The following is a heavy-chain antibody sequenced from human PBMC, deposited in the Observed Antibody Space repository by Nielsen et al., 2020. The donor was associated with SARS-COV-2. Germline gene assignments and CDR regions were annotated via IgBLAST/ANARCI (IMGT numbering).Heavy chain of an antibody. Sequence: GGSLRLSCVASGFTFYTHWMSWVRQAPGKGLEWVANINHDGREKYYADSVKGRFTVSRDNAKRSVFLQMDSLRVDDTAIYYCARDLRSGTTKKEVTFDPWGQGTLVTVSS. D-gene: IGHD1-1*01. V-gene: IGHV3-7*03. CDR1: GFTFYTHW. CDR2: INHDGREK. J-gene: IGHJ5*02. CDR3: ARDLRSGTTKKEVTFDP.